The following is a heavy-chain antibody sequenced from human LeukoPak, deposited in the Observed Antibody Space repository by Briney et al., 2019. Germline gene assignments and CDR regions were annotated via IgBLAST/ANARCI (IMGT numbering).Heavy chain of an antibody. Sequence: PSGTLSLTCAVSGGSISSSNWWSWVRQPPGKGLEWIGEIYHSGSTNYNPSLKRRVTISVDKSKNQFSLKLSSVTAADTAVYYCARSNVNSYCSSTSCYPIDFDYWGQGTLVTVSS. V-gene: IGHV4-4*02. D-gene: IGHD2-2*01. J-gene: IGHJ4*02. CDR2: IYHSGST. CDR3: ARSNVNSYCSSTSCYPIDFDY. CDR1: GGSISSSNW.